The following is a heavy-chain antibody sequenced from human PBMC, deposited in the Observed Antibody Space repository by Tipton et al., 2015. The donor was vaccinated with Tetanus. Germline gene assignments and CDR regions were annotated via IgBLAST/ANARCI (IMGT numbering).Heavy chain of an antibody. J-gene: IGHJ5*02. CDR2: ISSSGIT. Sequence: TLSLTCTVSGVSVSSGSYYYNWIRQPPGKGLEWIGYISSSGITQYNPSLKSRVTISVDTSKNQLSLRLSSVTAAGTAVYYCAREPVSGSASDTWGQGTLVSVSS. V-gene: IGHV4-61*01. CDR3: AREPVSGSASDT. D-gene: IGHD1-26*01. CDR1: GVSVSSGSYY.